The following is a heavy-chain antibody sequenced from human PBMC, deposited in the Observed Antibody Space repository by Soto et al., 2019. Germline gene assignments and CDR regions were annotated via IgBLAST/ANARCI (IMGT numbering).Heavy chain of an antibody. CDR2: MSYDGTKQ. CDR1: GFTFSTYS. Sequence: SLRLSCAASGFTFSTYSMHWVRQAPGKGLEWVAAMSYDGTKQYYVDSVKGRFTISRDNSRNTLFLQLNSLRDEDTAVYYCAKEYGSTWIDHWGQGTPVTVSS. D-gene: IGHD6-13*01. J-gene: IGHJ4*02. CDR3: AKEYGSTWIDH. V-gene: IGHV3-30*18.